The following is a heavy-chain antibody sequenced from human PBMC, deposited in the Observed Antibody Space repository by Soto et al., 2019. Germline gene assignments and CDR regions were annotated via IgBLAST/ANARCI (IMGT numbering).Heavy chain of an antibody. J-gene: IGHJ6*02. CDR1: GFTFNTYG. V-gene: IGHV3-33*08. CDR2: IWYDGSNK. D-gene: IGHD2-8*02. Sequence: GGSLRLSCTTSGFTFNTYGMHWVRQAPGKGLEWVAIIWYDGSNKYYADSVKGRFTISRDNSRNTLYLQMNSLRAEDTALYYCARADCTGSYCYSWPFNYGVDVWGQGTTVTVSS. CDR3: ARADCTGSYCYSWPFNYGVDV.